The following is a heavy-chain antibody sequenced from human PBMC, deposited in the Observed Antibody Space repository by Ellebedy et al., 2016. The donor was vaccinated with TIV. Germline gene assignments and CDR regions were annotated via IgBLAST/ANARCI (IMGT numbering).Heavy chain of an antibody. V-gene: IGHV1-8*01. CDR1: GYIFTNYD. Sequence: AASVKVSCKASGYIFTNYDINWVRQATGQGLEWMGWMNPNSGNTGYAQKFQGRVTMTRNTTISTAYMELSSLTFEDTAVYYCARRQFYMSDYWGQGTLVTVSS. J-gene: IGHJ4*02. CDR2: MNPNSGNT. CDR3: ARRQFYMSDY. D-gene: IGHD5-24*01.